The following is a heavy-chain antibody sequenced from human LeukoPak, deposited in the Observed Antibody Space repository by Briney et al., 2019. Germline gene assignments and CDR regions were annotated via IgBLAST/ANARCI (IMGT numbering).Heavy chain of an antibody. J-gene: IGHJ3*02. CDR1: GGTFSSYA. Sequence: EASVKVSCKASGGTFSSYAISWVRQAPGQGLEWMGGIIPIFGTANYAQKFQGRVTITADESTSTAYMELSSLRSEDTAVYYCARDLSVGEAFDIWGQGTMVTVSS. CDR2: IIPIFGTA. D-gene: IGHD3-16*01. V-gene: IGHV1-69*13. CDR3: ARDLSVGEAFDI.